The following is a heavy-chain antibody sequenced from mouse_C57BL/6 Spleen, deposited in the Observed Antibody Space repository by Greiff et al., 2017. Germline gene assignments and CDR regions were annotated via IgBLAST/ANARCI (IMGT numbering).Heavy chain of an antibody. CDR1: GFNIKNTY. Sequence: VQLKESVAELVRPGASVKLSCTASGFNIKNTYMHWVKQRPEKGLEWIGRIDPAHGNTKYAPKFQGKATITADTSSNTAYLQLSSLTSEDTASYYCALATSYYAMDYWGQGTSVTVSS. J-gene: IGHJ4*01. D-gene: IGHD1-2*01. CDR2: IDPAHGNT. V-gene: IGHV14-3*01. CDR3: ALATSYYAMDY.